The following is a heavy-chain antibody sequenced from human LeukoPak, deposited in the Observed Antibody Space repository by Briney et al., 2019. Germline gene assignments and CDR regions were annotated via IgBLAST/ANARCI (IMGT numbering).Heavy chain of an antibody. J-gene: IGHJ4*02. Sequence: GGSLRLSCAASGFTFSSYAMSWVRQAPGKGLEWVSRISGSGGSIYYADSVKGRFTISRDKSKNTLYLQMNSRRAEDTAVYYCAKGSGYDPLDYWGQGTRVTVSS. CDR2: ISGSGGSI. V-gene: IGHV3-23*01. CDR1: GFTFSSYA. D-gene: IGHD5-12*01. CDR3: AKGSGYDPLDY.